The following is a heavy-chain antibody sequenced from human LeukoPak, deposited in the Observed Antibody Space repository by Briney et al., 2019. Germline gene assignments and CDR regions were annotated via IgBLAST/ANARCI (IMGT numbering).Heavy chain of an antibody. CDR3: ARVQYGNWFDP. Sequence: ASVKVSCKASGYTFTSYGISWVRQAPGQGLEWMGWISAYNGNTNYAQKLQGRVTITRDTSASTAYMELSSLRSEDTAVYYCARVQYGNWFDPWGQGTLVTVSS. CDR1: GYTFTSYG. CDR2: ISAYNGNT. V-gene: IGHV1-18*01. D-gene: IGHD4-11*01. J-gene: IGHJ5*02.